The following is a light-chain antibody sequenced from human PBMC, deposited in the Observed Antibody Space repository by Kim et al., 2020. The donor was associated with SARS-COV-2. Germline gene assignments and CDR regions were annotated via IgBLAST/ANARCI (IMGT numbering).Light chain of an antibody. V-gene: IGKV3-20*01. J-gene: IGKJ1*01. CDR2: GAS. CDR1: QSGRSSF. CDR3: QQYGSSPWT. Sequence: FPAERAALPCSASQSGRSSFFACDPQKPCQTPRLLIYGASSMATGIPDRFSGSGSGTDFSLTISRLEPEDFAVYYCQQYGSSPWTFGQGTKVDIK.